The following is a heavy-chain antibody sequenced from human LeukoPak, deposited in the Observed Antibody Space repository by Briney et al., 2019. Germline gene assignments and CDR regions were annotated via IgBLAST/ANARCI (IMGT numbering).Heavy chain of an antibody. Sequence: SVKVSCKASGDIFRTFAITWVRQAPGQGLELMGGIVPIFGATKYAQKFQGRLTISADESTSTAYMELSSLRSEDTAVYFCAKGHGSGWYAEQYYSYSMDLWGKGTTVTVSS. CDR2: IVPIFGAT. D-gene: IGHD6-19*01. J-gene: IGHJ6*04. CDR1: GDIFRTFA. V-gene: IGHV1-69*13. CDR3: AKGHGSGWYAEQYYSYSMDL.